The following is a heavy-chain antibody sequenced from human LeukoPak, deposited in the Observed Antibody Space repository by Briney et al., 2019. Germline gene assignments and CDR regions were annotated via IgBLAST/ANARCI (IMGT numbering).Heavy chain of an antibody. CDR3: AREYPGVLRYFDWFRGDAFDI. J-gene: IGHJ3*02. Sequence: GGSLRLSCAASGFTFSSYSMNWVRQAPGKGLEWVSYISSSSSYIYYADSVKGRFTISRDNAKNSLYLQMNSLRAEDTAVYYCAREYPGVLRYFDWFRGDAFDIWGQGTMVTVSS. V-gene: IGHV3-21*05. CDR2: ISSSSSYI. D-gene: IGHD3-9*01. CDR1: GFTFSSYS.